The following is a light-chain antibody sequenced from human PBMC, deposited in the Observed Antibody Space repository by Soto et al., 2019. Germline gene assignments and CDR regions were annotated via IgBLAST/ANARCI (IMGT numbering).Light chain of an antibody. CDR1: QSVLYSSNTKNY. V-gene: IGKV4-1*01. Sequence: DIVMTQSPDSLAVSLGERATINCKSSQSVLYSSNTKNYLAWYQQKPGQPPKLLIYWASTRESGVPDRFSGSRSGTDFTLTISSLQAEDVAVYYCQQYYSTPPWTFGQGTKVEIK. CDR2: WAS. J-gene: IGKJ1*01. CDR3: QQYYSTPPWT.